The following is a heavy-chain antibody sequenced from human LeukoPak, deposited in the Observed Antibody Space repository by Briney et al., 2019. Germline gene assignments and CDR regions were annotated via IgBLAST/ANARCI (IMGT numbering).Heavy chain of an antibody. CDR1: GFTFISYW. D-gene: IGHD3-10*01. V-gene: IGHV3-7*01. J-gene: IGHJ6*03. Sequence: PGGSLRLSCAASGFTFISYWMSWVRQAPGKGLEWVANIKQDGSEKYYVDSVKGRFTISRDNAKNSLYLQMNSLRAEDTAVYYCARSGPSFYYYGSGSYYRDYYYYYMDVWGKGTTVTVSS. CDR3: ARSGPSFYYYGSGSYYRDYYYYYMDV. CDR2: IKQDGSEK.